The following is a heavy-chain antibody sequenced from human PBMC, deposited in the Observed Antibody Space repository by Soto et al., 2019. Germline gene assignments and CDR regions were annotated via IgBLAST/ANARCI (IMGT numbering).Heavy chain of an antibody. D-gene: IGHD2-21*02. CDR1: GHTFTVHH. V-gene: IGHV1-2*02. Sequence: ASVKVSCKASGHTFTVHHMHCVLQAPGQGLEWMGLIDLDIGDTKYAQKFQGRVTSTSDTSITTAYMELRGLRSDDTAVYYCALEPTGTAGFDYWGQGTLVTVSS. J-gene: IGHJ4*02. CDR2: IDLDIGDT. CDR3: ALEPTGTAGFDY.